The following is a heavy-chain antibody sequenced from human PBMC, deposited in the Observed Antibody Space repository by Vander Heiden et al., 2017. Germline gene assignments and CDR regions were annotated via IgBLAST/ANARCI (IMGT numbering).Heavy chain of an antibody. CDR2: ISGGGGTT. D-gene: IGHD5-18*01. V-gene: IGHV3-23*01. CDR1: GFTLTNYA. J-gene: IGHJ4*02. Sequence: EVQLLASGGGLVQPGGSLRLSCAASGFTLTNYAMSWVRQAPGKGLEWVSTISGGGGTTTYTDFVKGRFTISRDISKNTLYLQMNSLRAEDTAIYYCAKDTRAYINGCFDHWGQGTLVTVSS. CDR3: AKDTRAYINGCFDH.